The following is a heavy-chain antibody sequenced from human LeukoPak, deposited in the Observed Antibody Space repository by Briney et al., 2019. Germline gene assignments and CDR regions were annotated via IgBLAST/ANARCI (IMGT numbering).Heavy chain of an antibody. D-gene: IGHD3-3*01. CDR2: MNPNSGNT. Sequence: ASVKVSCKASGYTFTSYDINWVRQATGQGLEWMGWMNPNSGNTGYAQKFQGRVTMTRNTSISTAYMELSSLRSEDTAVYYCARGANWSGYWDYWGQGTLVTVSS. J-gene: IGHJ4*02. V-gene: IGHV1-8*01. CDR1: GYTFTSYD. CDR3: ARGANWSGYWDY.